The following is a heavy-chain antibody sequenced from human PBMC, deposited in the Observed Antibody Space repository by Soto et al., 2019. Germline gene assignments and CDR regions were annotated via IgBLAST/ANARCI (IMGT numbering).Heavy chain of an antibody. V-gene: IGHV1-69*08. CDR1: GGTFSSYT. J-gene: IGHJ4*02. CDR3: ARDEGLNFDY. Sequence: QVQLVQSGAEVKKPGSSVKVSCKASGGTFSSYTISWVRQAPGQGLEWMGRIIHILGIANYAQKFQGRVTITADKSTSTAYMELSSLRSEDTAVYYCARDEGLNFDYWGQGTLVTVSS. CDR2: IIHILGIA.